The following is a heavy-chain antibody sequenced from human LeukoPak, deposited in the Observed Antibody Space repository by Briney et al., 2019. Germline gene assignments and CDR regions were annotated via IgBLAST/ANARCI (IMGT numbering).Heavy chain of an antibody. CDR1: GFTFSSYG. J-gene: IGHJ6*02. CDR3: AKGSGWLRIVPNYGIVD. D-gene: IGHD5-12*01. V-gene: IGHV3-30*18. Sequence: GGSLRLSCAASGFTFSSYGMHWVRQAPGKGLEWVAVISYDGSNKYYADSVKGRFTISRDNSKNTLYLQMNSLRAEDTAVYYCAKGSGWLRIVPNYGIVDWGQGTTVTVSS. CDR2: ISYDGSNK.